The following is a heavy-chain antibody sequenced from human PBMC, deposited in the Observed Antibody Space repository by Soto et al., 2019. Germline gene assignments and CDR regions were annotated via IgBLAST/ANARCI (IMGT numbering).Heavy chain of an antibody. D-gene: IGHD1-20*01. CDR2: ISSSSSNI. Sequence: EVQLVESGGGLVQPGGSLRLSCTASGFTFSSRAMNWVRQFPGRGLEWVSYISSSSSNIDYADFVKGRFTVSMDNAKNSLYLQINTLRDEDTAVYYCASDRSLGSNWYYYLESWGQGTLVTVSS. J-gene: IGHJ4*02. V-gene: IGHV3-48*02. CDR1: GFTFSSRA. CDR3: ASDRSLGSNWYYYLES.